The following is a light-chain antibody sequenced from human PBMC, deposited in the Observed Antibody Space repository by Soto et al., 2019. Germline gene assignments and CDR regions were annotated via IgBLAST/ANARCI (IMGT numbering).Light chain of an antibody. Sequence: DIQITQSPCSVSASVGDRVTLTCRASQGINRWLAWYQQKLGKDTKLLIYDAYSLESGVPSRFSGILSGTEFTLTISSLQPDDFATYYCQQYNSYFWTGGQGTKVDIK. J-gene: IGKJ1*01. V-gene: IGKV1-5*01. CDR2: DAY. CDR3: QQYNSYFWT. CDR1: QGINRW.